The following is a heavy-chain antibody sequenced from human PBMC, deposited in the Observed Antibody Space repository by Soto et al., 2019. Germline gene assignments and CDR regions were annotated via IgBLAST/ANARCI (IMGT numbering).Heavy chain of an antibody. CDR3: ARDQIVRAMTDYFDY. CDR2: ISSSSSTI. D-gene: IGHD1-26*01. CDR1: GFTFSSYS. J-gene: IGHJ4*02. Sequence: EVQLVESGGGLVQPGGSLRLSCAASGFTFSSYSMNWVRQAPGKGLEWVSYISSSSSTIYYADSVKGRFTISRDNAQNSLYLQMNSLRAEDTAVYYCARDQIVRAMTDYFDYWGQGTLVTVSS. V-gene: IGHV3-48*01.